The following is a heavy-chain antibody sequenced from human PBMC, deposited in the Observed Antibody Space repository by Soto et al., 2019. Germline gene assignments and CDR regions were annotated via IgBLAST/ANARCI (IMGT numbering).Heavy chain of an antibody. CDR2: ISGSGGST. CDR3: ARTSRYYYYGMDV. Sequence: PGGSLRLSCAASRFTFSSYAMSWVRQAPGKGLEWVSAISGSGGSTYYADSVKGRFTISRGNSKNTLYLQMNSLRAEDTAVYYCARTSRYYYYGMDVWGQGTTVTVSS. D-gene: IGHD1-7*01. J-gene: IGHJ6*02. CDR1: RFTFSSYA. V-gene: IGHV3-23*01.